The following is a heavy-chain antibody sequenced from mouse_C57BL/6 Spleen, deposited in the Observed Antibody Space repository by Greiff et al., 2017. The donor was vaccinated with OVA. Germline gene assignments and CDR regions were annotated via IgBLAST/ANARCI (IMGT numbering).Heavy chain of an antibody. V-gene: IGHV1-59*01. CDR3: ATTKADDGYAAY. D-gene: IGHD2-3*01. J-gene: IGHJ3*01. CDR2: IDPSDSYT. CDR1: GYTFTSYW. Sequence: QVQLQQPGAELVRPGTSVKLSCKASGYTFTSYWMHWVKQRPGQGLEWIGVIDPSDSYTNYNQKFKGKATLTVDTSPSTAYMQLSSLTSEDSAVYYCATTKADDGYAAYWGQGTLVTVSA.